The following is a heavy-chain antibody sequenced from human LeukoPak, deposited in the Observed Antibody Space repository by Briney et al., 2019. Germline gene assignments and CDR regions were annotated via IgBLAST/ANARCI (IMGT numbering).Heavy chain of an antibody. Sequence: GGSLRLSCAASGFTFSSYAMSWVRQAPGKGLEWVSVISGSGGSTYYADSVKGRFTISRDNSKNTLYLQMNSLRAEDTAVYYCATSQWELLRRVYWGQGTLVTVSS. CDR1: GFTFSSYA. D-gene: IGHD1-26*01. CDR3: ATSQWELLRRVY. CDR2: ISGSGGST. V-gene: IGHV3-23*01. J-gene: IGHJ4*02.